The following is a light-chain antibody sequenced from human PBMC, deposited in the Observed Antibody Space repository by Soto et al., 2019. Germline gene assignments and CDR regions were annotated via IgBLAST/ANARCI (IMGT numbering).Light chain of an antibody. CDR1: SGHSSYT. CDR3: QTWGTGIVV. CDR2: LSSDGSH. V-gene: IGLV4-69*01. Sequence: QSVLTQSPSASASLGASVKLTCTLSSGHSSYTIAWHQHQPAKGPRYLMKLSSDGSHTKGDGIPDRFSGSSFGAERYLTISSLQSEDEADYYCQTWGTGIVVFGGGTKLTVL. J-gene: IGLJ2*01.